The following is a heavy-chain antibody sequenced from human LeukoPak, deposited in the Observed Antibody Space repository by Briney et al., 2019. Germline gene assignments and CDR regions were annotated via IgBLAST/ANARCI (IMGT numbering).Heavy chain of an antibody. Sequence: SETLSLTCAVYGASFSGYYWSWIRQPPGKGLEWIGEVNHSGSTNYNPSLKSRVTISVDTSKNQFSLKLSSVTAADTAVYYCARLCLGYCSSTSCHLVSDYYGMDVWGKGTTVTVSS. CDR2: VNHSGST. CDR3: ARLCLGYCSSTSCHLVSDYYGMDV. J-gene: IGHJ6*04. D-gene: IGHD2-2*01. V-gene: IGHV4-34*01. CDR1: GASFSGYY.